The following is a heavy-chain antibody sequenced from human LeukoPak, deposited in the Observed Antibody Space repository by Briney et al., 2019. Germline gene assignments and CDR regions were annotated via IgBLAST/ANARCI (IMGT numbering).Heavy chain of an antibody. CDR1: GYTFTGYY. Sequence: ASVTDSCKASGYTFTGYYMHWVRRAPGQGLEWMGWINPKSGGTKCAKRVQGRGTITRHTSTSTAYMELSSLRSDDTAVYYCASDQHIVVVPAASSCWGQGTLVTVSS. D-gene: IGHD2-2*01. V-gene: IGHV1-2*02. J-gene: IGHJ4*02. CDR3: ASDQHIVVVPAASSC. CDR2: INPKSGGT.